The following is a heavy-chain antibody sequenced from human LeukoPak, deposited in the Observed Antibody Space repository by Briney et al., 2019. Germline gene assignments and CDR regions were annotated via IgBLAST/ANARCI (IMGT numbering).Heavy chain of an antibody. CDR1: GFTFSSYA. V-gene: IGHV3-30*04. CDR3: ARASGSYLYYFDY. D-gene: IGHD1-26*01. Sequence: GGSLRLSCAASGFTFSSYAMHWVRQAPGKGLEWVAVISYDGSNKYYADSVRGRFTISRDNSKNTLYLQMNSLRAEDTAVYYCARASGSYLYYFDYWGQGTLVTVSS. J-gene: IGHJ4*02. CDR2: ISYDGSNK.